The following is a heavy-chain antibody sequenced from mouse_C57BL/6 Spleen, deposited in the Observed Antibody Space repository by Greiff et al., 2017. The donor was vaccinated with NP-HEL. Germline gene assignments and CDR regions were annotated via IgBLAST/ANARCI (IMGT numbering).Heavy chain of an antibody. D-gene: IGHD1-1*01. Sequence: VKLMESGPELVKPGASVKISCKASGYAFSSSWMNWVKQRPGKGLEWIGRIYPGDGDTNYNGKFKGKATLTADKSSSTAYMQLSSLTSEDSAVYFCARGGSNPFAYWGQGTLVTVSA. CDR1: GYAFSSSW. CDR3: ARGGSNPFAY. CDR2: IYPGDGDT. V-gene: IGHV1-82*01. J-gene: IGHJ3*01.